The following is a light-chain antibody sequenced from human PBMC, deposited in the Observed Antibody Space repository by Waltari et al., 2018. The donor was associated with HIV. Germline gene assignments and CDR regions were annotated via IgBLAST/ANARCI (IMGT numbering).Light chain of an antibody. CDR3: NSYTISSTLGV. CDR2: EVT. V-gene: IGLV2-14*01. Sequence: QSALTQPASVSGSPGQSITIPCTGTSSDVGGYNYVSWYQQHPGKAPKLMIYEVTSRPSGVSNRFSGSKSGDTASLPISGLQAEDEAYYYCNSYTISSTLGVFGGGTKLTVL. CDR1: SSDVGGYNY. J-gene: IGLJ3*02.